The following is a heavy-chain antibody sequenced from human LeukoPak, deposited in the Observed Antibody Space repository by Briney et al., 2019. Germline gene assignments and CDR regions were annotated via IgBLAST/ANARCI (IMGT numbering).Heavy chain of an antibody. J-gene: IGHJ4*02. CDR3: ANAYRSVSPFDY. D-gene: IGHD3-16*01. V-gene: IGHV3-33*08. CDR1: GFTFSSYG. CDR2: IWYGGSNK. Sequence: PGGSLRLSCAASGFTFSSYGMHWVRQAPGKGLEWVAVIWYGGSNKYYADSVKGRFTISRDNSKNTLYLQMNSLRAEDTAVYYCANAYRSVSPFDYWGQGTLVTVSS.